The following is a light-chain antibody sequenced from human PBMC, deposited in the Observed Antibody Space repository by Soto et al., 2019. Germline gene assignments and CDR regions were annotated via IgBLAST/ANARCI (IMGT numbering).Light chain of an antibody. Sequence: EIVLTQSPATLSLSPGERATLSCGASQSVSSNLAWYQQKPGQAPRLLIYGASTRATGIPARFSGSGSGTEFTLTISSLQSEDFAVYYCQQRSNWPSITFGQGTRLEI. J-gene: IGKJ5*01. CDR3: QQRSNWPSIT. V-gene: IGKV3D-15*01. CDR1: QSVSSN. CDR2: GAS.